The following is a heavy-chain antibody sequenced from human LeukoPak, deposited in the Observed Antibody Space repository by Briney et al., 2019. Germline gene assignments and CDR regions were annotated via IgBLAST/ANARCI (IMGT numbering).Heavy chain of an antibody. CDR1: GGSISSGGYS. CDR2: IYYSGST. Sequence: SETLSLTCAVSGGSISSGGYSWSWIRQPPGKGLEWIGYIYYSGSTYYNPSLKSRVTISVDTSKNQFSLKLSSVTAADTAVYYCASTSSGSYLYYFDYWGQGTLVTVSS. J-gene: IGHJ4*02. V-gene: IGHV4-30-4*07. CDR3: ASTSSGSYLYYFDY. D-gene: IGHD3-10*01.